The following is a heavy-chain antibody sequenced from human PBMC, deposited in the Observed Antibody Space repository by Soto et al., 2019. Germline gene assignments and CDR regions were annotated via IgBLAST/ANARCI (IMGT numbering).Heavy chain of an antibody. CDR1: GFTFSSYG. D-gene: IGHD2-15*01. V-gene: IGHV3-30*18. J-gene: IGHJ5*02. CDR3: AKDLSILGYCSGGSCQNWFDP. Sequence: QVQLVESGGGVVQPGRSLRLSCAASGFTFSSYGMHWVRQAPGKGLEWVAVISYDGSNKYYADSVKGRFTISRDNSKNTLYLQMNSLRAEHTAVYYCAKDLSILGYCSGGSCQNWFDPWGQGTLVTVSS. CDR2: ISYDGSNK.